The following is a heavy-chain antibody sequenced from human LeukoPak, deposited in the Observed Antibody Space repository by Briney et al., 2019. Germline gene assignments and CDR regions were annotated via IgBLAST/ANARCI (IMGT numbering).Heavy chain of an antibody. CDR1: GFAFSSLA. D-gene: IGHD2-15*01. V-gene: IGHV3-30-3*01. Sequence: GRSLRLSCAVSGFAFSSLAMHWVRQAPGKGLEWVAFISYDGNNQYYADSVKGRFTISRDNSKNTLYLQMNNLRAEDTAIYYCARVGSRYCSGANCYDGFWGQGTLVSVSS. J-gene: IGHJ4*02. CDR2: ISYDGNNQ. CDR3: ARVGSRYCSGANCYDGF.